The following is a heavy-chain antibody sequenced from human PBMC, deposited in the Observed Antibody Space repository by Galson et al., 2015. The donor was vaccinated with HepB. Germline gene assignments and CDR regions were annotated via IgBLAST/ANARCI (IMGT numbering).Heavy chain of an antibody. CDR1: GFTFSDYY. CDR3: ARDPRRFLEWLLYGYYYMDV. V-gene: IGHV3-11*01. J-gene: IGHJ6*03. Sequence: SLRLSCAASGFTFSDYYMSWIRQAPGKGLEWVSYISSSGSTIYYADSVKGRFTISRDNAKNSLYLQMNSLRAEDTAVYYCARDPRRFLEWLLYGYYYMDVWGKGTTVTVSS. D-gene: IGHD3-3*01. CDR2: ISSSGSTI.